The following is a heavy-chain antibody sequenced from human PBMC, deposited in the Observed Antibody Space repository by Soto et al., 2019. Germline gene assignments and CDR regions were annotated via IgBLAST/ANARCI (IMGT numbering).Heavy chain of an antibody. V-gene: IGHV6-1*01. CDR2: TYYRSRWYN. CDR1: RDSVSSSSVT. CDR3: VRLIRHSWLAF. Sequence: SQTLSLTCDIARDSVSSSSVTWNWIRQSPSRVLEWLGRTYYRSRWYNDYAESVKSRIIINPDTSKNQFSLHLNSVTPDDTAVFFCVRLIRHSWLAFWGQGSPVPVSS. D-gene: IGHD3-22*01. J-gene: IGHJ4*02.